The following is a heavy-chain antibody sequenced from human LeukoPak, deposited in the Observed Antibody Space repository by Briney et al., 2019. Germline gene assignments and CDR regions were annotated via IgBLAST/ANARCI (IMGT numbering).Heavy chain of an antibody. D-gene: IGHD3-22*01. CDR1: GFTFDDYA. CDR3: AKDIYYYDSSGATFDY. V-gene: IGHV3-9*01. Sequence: GGSLRLSCAASGFTFDDYAMHWVRQAPGKGLEWVSGISWNSGSIGYADSVKGRFTISRDNAKNSLYLQMNSLRAEDTALYYCAKDIYYYDSSGATFDYWGQGTLVTVSS. CDR2: ISWNSGSI. J-gene: IGHJ4*02.